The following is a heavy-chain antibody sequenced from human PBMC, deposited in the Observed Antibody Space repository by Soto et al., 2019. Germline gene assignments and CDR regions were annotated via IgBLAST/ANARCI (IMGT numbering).Heavy chain of an antibody. CDR1: GVSIHNSHSF. J-gene: IGHJ5*01. CDR2: VYHNGGA. V-gene: IGHV4-39*01. D-gene: IGHD2-21*01. CDR3: GRVVEGATRHTDPDS. Sequence: RSLTCTVSGVSIHNSHSFWAWIRQPPGKGLQFIASVYHNGGAHYNSSLKSRVTISVDTANNQVSLRMRSLTAADTAFYYCGRVVEGATRHTDPDSWGQGILVTSPQ.